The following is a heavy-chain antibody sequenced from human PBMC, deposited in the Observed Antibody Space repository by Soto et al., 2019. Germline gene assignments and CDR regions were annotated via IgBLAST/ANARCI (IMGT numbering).Heavy chain of an antibody. J-gene: IGHJ6*03. CDR3: ARGGDIVVVVAATPRDYYYYMDV. CDR1: GYTFTSYA. CDR2: INAGNGNT. D-gene: IGHD2-15*01. Sequence: ASVKVSCKASGYTFTSYAMHWVRQAPGQRLEWMGWINAGNGNTKYSQKFQGRVTITRDTSASTAYMELSSLRSEDTAVYYCARGGDIVVVVAATPRDYYYYMDVWGKGTTVTVSS. V-gene: IGHV1-3*01.